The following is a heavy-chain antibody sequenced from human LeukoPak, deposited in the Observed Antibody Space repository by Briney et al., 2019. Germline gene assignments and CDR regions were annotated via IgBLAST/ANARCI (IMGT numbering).Heavy chain of an antibody. CDR2: INTSGGST. CDR3: ARDYPPVADYGGNSAAFDI. J-gene: IGHJ3*02. CDR1: GYTFTSYY. D-gene: IGHD4-23*01. V-gene: IGHV1-46*01. Sequence: GASVTVSCKASGYTFTSYYMQWVRQAPGQGLEWMGIINTSGGSTSYAQKFQGRVTMTRDTSTSTVYMELSSLRSEDTAVYYCARDYPPVADYGGNSAAFDIWGQGTMVTVSS.